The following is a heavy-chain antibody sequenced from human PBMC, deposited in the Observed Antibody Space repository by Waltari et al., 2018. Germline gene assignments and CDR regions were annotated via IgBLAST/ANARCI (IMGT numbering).Heavy chain of an antibody. Sequence: QLQLQESGPGLVKPSETLSLTCTVSGGSISSSSYCWGWIRQPPGKGLEWIGSIYYSGSTYYNPSLKSRVTISVDTSKNQFSLKLSSVTAADTAVYYCARDGAVADYFDYWGQGTLVTVSS. D-gene: IGHD6-19*01. V-gene: IGHV4-39*07. CDR1: GGSISSSSYC. CDR3: ARDGAVADYFDY. J-gene: IGHJ4*02. CDR2: IYYSGST.